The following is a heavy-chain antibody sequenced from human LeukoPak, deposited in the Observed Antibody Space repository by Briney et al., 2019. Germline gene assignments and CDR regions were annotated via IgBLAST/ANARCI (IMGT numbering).Heavy chain of an antibody. CDR2: ISWNSGSI. Sequence: GGSLRLSCAASGFTFDDYAMHWVRQAPGKGLEWVSGISWNSGSIGYADSVKGRFTISRDNAKNSLYLQMNSLRAEDTALYYCAKAGYNWNELDAFDIWGQGTMVTVSS. J-gene: IGHJ3*02. CDR3: AKAGYNWNELDAFDI. D-gene: IGHD1-1*01. V-gene: IGHV3-9*01. CDR1: GFTFDDYA.